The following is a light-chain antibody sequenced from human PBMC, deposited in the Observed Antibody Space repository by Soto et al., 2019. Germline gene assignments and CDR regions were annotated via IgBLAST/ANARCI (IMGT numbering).Light chain of an antibody. Sequence: IQMTQSPSSLSASVGDRVTITCQARQDISKNLNWYQQKLGKAPNLLIYDASSLQTGVTSRFRGIGSATNFTFTISSLQTEYIAPYYCDGYDNILPIPVGQGTRLEIK. CDR1: QDISKN. V-gene: IGKV1-33*01. CDR3: DGYDNILPIP. J-gene: IGKJ5*01. CDR2: DAS.